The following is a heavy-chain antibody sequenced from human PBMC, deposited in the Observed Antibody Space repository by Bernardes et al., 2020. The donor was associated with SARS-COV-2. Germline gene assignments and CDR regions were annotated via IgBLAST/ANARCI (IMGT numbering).Heavy chain of an antibody. CDR2: ISSSSGSI. J-gene: IGHJ4*02. Sequence: GGSLRLSCAASGFTFGSYSMNWVRQAPGKGLEWVSYISSSSGSIYYADSVKGRFTISRDNAKSSLYLQMSSLRAEDTAVYYCARDSSGWADYWGQGTLVTVSS. CDR1: GFTFGSYS. V-gene: IGHV3-48*01. CDR3: ARDSSGWADY. D-gene: IGHD6-19*01.